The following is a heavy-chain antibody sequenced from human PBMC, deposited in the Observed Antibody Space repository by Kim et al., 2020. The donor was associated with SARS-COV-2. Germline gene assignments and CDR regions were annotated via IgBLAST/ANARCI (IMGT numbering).Heavy chain of an antibody. J-gene: IGHJ4*02. D-gene: IGHD3-10*01. Sequence: ADPAKGRLTISRDTSKNPLYLQMNSLRAEDTAVYYCARGQFGELNYYFDYWGQGTLVTVSS. CDR3: ARGQFGELNYYFDY. V-gene: IGHV3-53*01.